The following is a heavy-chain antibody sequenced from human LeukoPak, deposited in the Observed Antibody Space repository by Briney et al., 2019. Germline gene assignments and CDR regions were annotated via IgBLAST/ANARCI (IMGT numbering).Heavy chain of an antibody. D-gene: IGHD2-21*01. CDR3: AKERVVVIAHFDY. CDR2: ISGSCGST. Sequence: PGGSLRLSCAASGFTFSSYAVSWVRQAPGKGLEWVSAISGSCGSTYYADSVKGRFTISRDNSKNTLYLQMNSLRAEDTAVYYCAKERVVVIAHFDYWGQGTLVTVSS. CDR1: GFTFSSYA. V-gene: IGHV3-23*01. J-gene: IGHJ4*02.